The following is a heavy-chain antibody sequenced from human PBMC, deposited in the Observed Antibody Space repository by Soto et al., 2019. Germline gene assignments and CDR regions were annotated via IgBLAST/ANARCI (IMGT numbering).Heavy chain of an antibody. CDR1: GFTFSSYS. CDR2: ISSSSSYI. Sequence: GSLRLSCAASGFTFSSYSMNWVRQAPGKGLEWVSSISSSSSYIYYADSVKGRFTISRDNTKNSLYLQMNSLRAEDTAVYYCARCPRGASYRILPSYGMDVWGQGTTVTVSS. V-gene: IGHV3-21*01. D-gene: IGHD3-10*01. CDR3: ARCPRGASYRILPSYGMDV. J-gene: IGHJ6*02.